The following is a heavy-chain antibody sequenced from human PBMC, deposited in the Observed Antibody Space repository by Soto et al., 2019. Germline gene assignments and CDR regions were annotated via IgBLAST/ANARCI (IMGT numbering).Heavy chain of an antibody. CDR3: ARQSGYWANYYFDY. D-gene: IGHD3-22*01. J-gene: IGHJ4*02. Sequence: TLSLTCTVSGASISSHYWSWIRQPPGKGLEWIGYIYYSGSTNYNPSLKSRVSISVDTSKSQVSLKLSSVTAADTAVYYCARQSGYWANYYFDYWGQGTLVTVSS. V-gene: IGHV4-59*11. CDR1: GASISSHY. CDR2: IYYSGST.